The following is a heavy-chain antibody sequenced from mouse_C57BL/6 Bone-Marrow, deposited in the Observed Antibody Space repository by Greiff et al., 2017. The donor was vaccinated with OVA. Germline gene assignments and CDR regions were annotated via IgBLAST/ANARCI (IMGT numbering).Heavy chain of an antibody. Sequence: DVHLVESGGGLVKPGGSLKLSCAASGFTFSDYGMHWVRQAPEKGLEWVAYISSGSSTIYYADTVKGRFTISRDNAKNTLFLQMTSLRSEDTAMYYCARSWDGAMDYWGQGTSVTVSS. V-gene: IGHV5-17*01. J-gene: IGHJ4*01. CDR2: ISSGSSTI. D-gene: IGHD4-1*01. CDR1: GFTFSDYG. CDR3: ARSWDGAMDY.